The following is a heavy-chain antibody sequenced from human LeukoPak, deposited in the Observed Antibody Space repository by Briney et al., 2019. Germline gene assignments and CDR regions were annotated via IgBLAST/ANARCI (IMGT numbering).Heavy chain of an antibody. CDR2: ISGSAENT. CDR1: GFIFYDFA. Sequence: GGSLRLSRAASGFIFYDFAMSWVRQAPGKGLEWISTISGSAENTYYADSVRGRFTIPSDRSKNTLYLQMNSLRAEDTAVYYCAKGSLYPSRAPLIEYWGLGTLVTVSS. V-gene: IGHV3-23*01. J-gene: IGHJ4*02. CDR3: AKGSLYPSRAPLIEY. D-gene: IGHD2-8*01.